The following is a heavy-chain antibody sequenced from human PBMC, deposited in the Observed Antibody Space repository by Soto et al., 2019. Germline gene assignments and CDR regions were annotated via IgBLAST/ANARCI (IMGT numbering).Heavy chain of an antibody. CDR3: ARDAAAGLNDY. D-gene: IGHD6-13*01. CDR2: ISAYNGNT. V-gene: IGHV1-18*01. CDR1: GYTFTSYG. J-gene: IGHJ4*02. Sequence: QVQLVQSGAEVKKPGASVKVSCKASGYTFTSYGISWVRQAPGQGLEWMGWISAYNGNTKYAQKFQGRVTMTTDTSTSQAYMEVRSLRSGDTAVYCCARDAAAGLNDYWGQGTLVTVSS.